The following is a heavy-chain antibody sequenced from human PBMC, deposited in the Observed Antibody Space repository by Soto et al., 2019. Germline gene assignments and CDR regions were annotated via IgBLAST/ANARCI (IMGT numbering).Heavy chain of an antibody. CDR2: IYYSGST. V-gene: IGHV4-61*01. D-gene: IGHD1-26*01. CDR1: CGSVSSGSYY. Sequence: SATLSLTCTFSCGSVSSGSYYWSWIRQPPGKGLEWIGYIYYSGSTNYNPSLKSRVTISVDTSKNQFSLKLSSVTAADTAVYYCARDPRWELPDYWGQGTLVTVSS. CDR3: ARDPRWELPDY. J-gene: IGHJ4*02.